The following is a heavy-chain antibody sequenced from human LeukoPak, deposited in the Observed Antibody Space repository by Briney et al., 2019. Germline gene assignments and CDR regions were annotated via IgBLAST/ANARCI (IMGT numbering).Heavy chain of an antibody. J-gene: IGHJ3*01. CDR1: GYTLTDYY. D-gene: IGHD4-23*01. CDR3: ASPFYGGNSPVGAFDV. V-gene: IGHV1-69*13. CDR2: IIPIFGTA. Sequence: SVKVSCKASGYTLTDYYIHWVRQAPGQGLEWMGGIIPIFGTANYAQKFQGRVTITADESTSTAYMELSSLRSEDTAVYYCASPFYGGNSPVGAFDVWGQGTMVTVSS.